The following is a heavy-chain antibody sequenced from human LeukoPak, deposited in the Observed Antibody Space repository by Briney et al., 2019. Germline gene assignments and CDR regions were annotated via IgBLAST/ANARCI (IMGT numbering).Heavy chain of an antibody. V-gene: IGHV3-11*01. Sequence: GGSLRLSCVASGFSFSDYYMTWIRQAPGKGLEWLSYITNSCSGSVLSYADSVKGRFSFSRDNAKNSLYLQMNSLRVEDTAVYYCARARGVVGSGYYYFDYWGQGTLVTVSS. CDR3: ARARGVVGSGYYYFDY. J-gene: IGHJ4*02. CDR2: ITNSCSGSVL. D-gene: IGHD3-22*01. CDR1: GFSFSDYY.